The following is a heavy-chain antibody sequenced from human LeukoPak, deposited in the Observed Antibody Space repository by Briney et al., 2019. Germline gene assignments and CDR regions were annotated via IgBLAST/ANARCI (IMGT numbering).Heavy chain of an antibody. CDR1: GFTFSRYA. D-gene: IGHD1-26*01. CDR2: ISGSGGST. CDR3: AKGQGVVGATTRGYFDY. V-gene: IGHV3-23*01. Sequence: GGSLRLSCAASGFTFSRYAMSWVRQAPGKGLEWVSAISGSGGSTFYADSVKGRFTISRDNSKNTLYLQMNSLRAEDTAVYYCAKGQGVVGATTRGYFDYWGQGTLVSVSS. J-gene: IGHJ4*02.